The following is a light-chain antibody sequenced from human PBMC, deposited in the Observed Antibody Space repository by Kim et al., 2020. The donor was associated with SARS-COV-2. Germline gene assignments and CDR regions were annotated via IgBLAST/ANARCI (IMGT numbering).Light chain of an antibody. CDR2: GAS. V-gene: IGKV3-20*01. CDR3: QQYGSAPPLT. J-gene: IGKJ4*01. CDR1: QSVSSNY. Sequence: PEERATLSCRASQSVSSNYLAWYQQKLGQAPRLLIYGASSRATGIPDRFSGSGSGTEFTLTISRLEPEDFAVYYCQQYGSAPPLTFGGGTKVDIK.